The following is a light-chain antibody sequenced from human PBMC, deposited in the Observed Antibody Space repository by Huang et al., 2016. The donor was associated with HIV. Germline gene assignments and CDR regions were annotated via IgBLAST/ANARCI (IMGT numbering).Light chain of an antibody. J-gene: IGKJ1*01. Sequence: ETVMTQSPATLSVSAGERATLSCRASQSVSNNLAWYQQKPGQALRLLISGASTRATGIPARFSGSGSETEFSLTISSLQSEDFAFYYCQQYHIWPPTFGQGTTVDIK. CDR1: QSVSNN. CDR2: GAS. V-gene: IGKV3-15*01. CDR3: QQYHIWPPT.